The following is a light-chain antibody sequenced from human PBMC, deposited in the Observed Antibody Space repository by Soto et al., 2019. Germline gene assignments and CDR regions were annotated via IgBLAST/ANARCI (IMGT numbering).Light chain of an antibody. CDR3: QQYANLWT. J-gene: IGKJ1*01. V-gene: IGKV1-33*01. CDR2: DAS. CDR1: QDIRKY. Sequence: DILMSQSLSSLSASVGVRVSISCQASQDIRKYLNWYQQKPGKAPELLISDASNLETGVPSRFRGSGSGTHFTFTISSVQPEDIEIYYCQQYANLWTFGQGTKVDIK.